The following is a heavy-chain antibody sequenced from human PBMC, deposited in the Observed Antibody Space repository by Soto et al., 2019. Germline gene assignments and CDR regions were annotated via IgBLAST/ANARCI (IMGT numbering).Heavy chain of an antibody. V-gene: IGHV3-30-3*01. CDR1: GFTFSSYA. CDR2: ISYDGSNK. J-gene: IGHJ6*02. Sequence: QVQLVESGGGVVQPGRSLRLSCAASGFTFSSYAMHWVRQAPGKGLEWVAVISYDGSNKYYADSVKGRFTISRDNSKNTLYLQMNSLRAEDTAVYYCAREGKDIVVVVAVGYYYYGMDVWGQGTTVTVSS. CDR3: AREGKDIVVVVAVGYYYYGMDV. D-gene: IGHD2-15*01.